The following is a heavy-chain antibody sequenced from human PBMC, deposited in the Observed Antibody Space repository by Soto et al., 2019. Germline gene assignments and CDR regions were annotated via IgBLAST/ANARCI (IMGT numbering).Heavy chain of an antibody. V-gene: IGHV2-5*02. Sequence: QITLKESGPTLVEPTEALALTCSFSGFSLTKSPVGVGWFRQPPGKALEWLAVIYWDDDKRYNPSLKARITMTKDPFRNQVALTVTDMEPEDTATYFCAHRLGGSSWNDGFFDFWGQGLPVTVS. J-gene: IGHJ4*02. CDR3: AHRLGGSSWNDGFFDF. CDR2: IYWDDDK. D-gene: IGHD1-1*01. CDR1: GFSLTKSPVG.